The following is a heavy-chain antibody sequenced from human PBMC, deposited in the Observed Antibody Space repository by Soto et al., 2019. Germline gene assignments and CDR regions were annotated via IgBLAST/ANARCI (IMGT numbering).Heavy chain of an antibody. J-gene: IGHJ4*02. Sequence: SETLSLTCTVSGGSISSYYWSWIRQPPGKGLEWIGYIYDSGSTNYNPSLKSRVTISVDTSRNQFSLKLTSVTAADTAVYYCAAPPRYWGQGTLVTVSS. D-gene: IGHD6-6*01. CDR2: IYDSGST. V-gene: IGHV4-59*01. CDR3: AAPPRY. CDR1: GGSISSYY.